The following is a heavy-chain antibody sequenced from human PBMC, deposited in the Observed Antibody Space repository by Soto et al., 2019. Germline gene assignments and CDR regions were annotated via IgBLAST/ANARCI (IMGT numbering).Heavy chain of an antibody. V-gene: IGHV3-15*02. CDR3: TSNAAAKVGTLSY. CDR2: IDGGKT. D-gene: IGHD1-26*01. CDR1: GFTFNNAR. J-gene: IGHJ4*02. Sequence: EVQLVESGGALVVPGGSLRLSWAASGFTFNNARMSWVRQAPGKGLDWVGRIDGGKTDFAAPVEGRFTFSRDDSRNTLFLQMNSLKTEDTGVYYCTSNAAAKVGTLSYWGQGTLVTVSP.